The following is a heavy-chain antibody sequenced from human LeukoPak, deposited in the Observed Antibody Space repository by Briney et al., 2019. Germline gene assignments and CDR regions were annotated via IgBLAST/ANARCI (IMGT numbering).Heavy chain of an antibody. Sequence: SETLSLICSVSGASISSFHWTWIRQPAGKGLEGIGLIYSSESTIYIPSLKSRVAMSVDMTKNQPSLKLSSVTAADTAMYYCARKDGDYWGQGTLVTVSS. J-gene: IGHJ4*02. CDR1: GASISSFH. CDR2: IYSSEST. V-gene: IGHV4-4*07. CDR3: ARKDGDY.